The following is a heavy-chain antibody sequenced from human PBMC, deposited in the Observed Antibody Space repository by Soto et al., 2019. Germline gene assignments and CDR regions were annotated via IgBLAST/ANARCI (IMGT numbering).Heavy chain of an antibody. Sequence: GGSLRLSCAASGFTFSSYAMSWVRQAPGEGLEWVSAISGSGGSTYYADSVKGRFTISRDNSKNTLYLQMNSLRAEDTAVYYCAKDFYDKDYYYYYYMDVWGKGTTVTVSS. D-gene: IGHD3-9*01. CDR1: GFTFSSYA. J-gene: IGHJ6*03. CDR2: ISGSGGST. V-gene: IGHV3-23*01. CDR3: AKDFYDKDYYYYYYMDV.